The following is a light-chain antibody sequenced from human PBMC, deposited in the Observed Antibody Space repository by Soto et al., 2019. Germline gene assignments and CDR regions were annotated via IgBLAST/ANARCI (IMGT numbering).Light chain of an antibody. CDR3: QQRNVWPPIT. V-gene: IGKV3-15*01. J-gene: IGKJ5*01. Sequence: EIVMTQSPASLSVSPGERVTLSCRAGQGVTTNFAWYQQKSGQSPRLLIYDVSTRATGVPARFSGTGSGTEFTLTINSLEPEDFAVYYCQQRNVWPPITFGQGTRLEIK. CDR1: QGVTTN. CDR2: DVS.